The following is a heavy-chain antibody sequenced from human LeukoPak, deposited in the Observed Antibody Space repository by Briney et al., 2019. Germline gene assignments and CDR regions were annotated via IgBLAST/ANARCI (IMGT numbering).Heavy chain of an antibody. J-gene: IGHJ4*02. D-gene: IGHD4-17*01. CDR2: ISSGLGST. CDR3: AKDVHGDYWGLVY. CDR1: GFTFSNYD. V-gene: IGHV3-23*01. Sequence: GCSLTLSCAASGFTFSNYDMSWLRQAPGTGLEGVSTISSGLGSTNYADSVKGRFTISRDNSKNTLYLQLNSLRAEDTAVYYCAKDVHGDYWGLVYWGQGTLVTVSS.